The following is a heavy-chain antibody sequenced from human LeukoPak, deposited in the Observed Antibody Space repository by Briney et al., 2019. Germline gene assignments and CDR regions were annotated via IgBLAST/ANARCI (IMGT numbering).Heavy chain of an antibody. D-gene: IGHD2-21*01. CDR3: ARGWNFVVGDY. J-gene: IGHJ4*02. CDR2: IIPILGIA. CDR1: GGTFSSYA. Sequence: GASVKVSCKASGGTFSSYAISWVRQAPGQGLEWMGGIIPILGIANYAQKFQGRVTITADKSTSTAYMELSSLRSDDTAVYYCARGWNFVVGDYWGQGTLVTVSS. V-gene: IGHV1-69*10.